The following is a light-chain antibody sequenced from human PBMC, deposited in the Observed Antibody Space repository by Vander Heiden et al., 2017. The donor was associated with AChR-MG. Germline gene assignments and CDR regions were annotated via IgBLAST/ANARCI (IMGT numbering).Light chain of an antibody. V-gene: IGKV1-39*01. J-gene: IGKJ2*01. CDR3: QQGYILPYT. Sequence: DIQMTQSPLSLSGSVGDRVTITCRASRNINTYLNWYQHTPEKATKLLVYGASTLHSGVPSRVSGSGAGADFTLTISSLQPEDVGTYYCQQGYILPYTFGQGTKVDI. CDR1: RNINTY. CDR2: GAS.